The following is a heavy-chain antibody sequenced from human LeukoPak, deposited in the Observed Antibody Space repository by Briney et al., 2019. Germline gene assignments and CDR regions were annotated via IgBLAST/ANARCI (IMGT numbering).Heavy chain of an antibody. Sequence: PGGSLRLSCGASGFTFSSYWMSWVRQAPGKGLEWVANIKQDGSEKYYVDSVKGRFTIPRDNAKNSLYLQMNSLRAEDTAVYYCARSPHYYGSGSYYNDWGQGTLVTVSS. CDR1: GFTFSSYW. CDR2: IKQDGSEK. V-gene: IGHV3-7*01. CDR3: ARSPHYYGSGSYYND. J-gene: IGHJ4*02. D-gene: IGHD3-10*01.